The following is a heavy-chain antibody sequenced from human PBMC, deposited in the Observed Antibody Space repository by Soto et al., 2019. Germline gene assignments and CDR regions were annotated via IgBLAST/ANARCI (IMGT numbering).Heavy chain of an antibody. CDR3: ARAPVTFGGVIAPYFDY. CDR1: GYTFTSYA. Sequence: ASVKVSCKASGYTFTSYAMHWVRQAPGQRLEWMGWINAGNGNTKYSQKFRGRVTITRDTSASTAYMELSSLRSEDTAVYYCARAPVTFGGVIAPYFDYWGQGTLVTVSS. D-gene: IGHD3-16*02. V-gene: IGHV1-3*01. J-gene: IGHJ4*02. CDR2: INAGNGNT.